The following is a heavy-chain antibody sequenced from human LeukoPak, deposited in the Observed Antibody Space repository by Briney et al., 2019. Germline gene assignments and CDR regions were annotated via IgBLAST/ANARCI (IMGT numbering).Heavy chain of an antibody. CDR3: AKALTLIAARYFDY. D-gene: IGHD6-6*01. V-gene: IGHV3-48*01. Sequence: PGGSLRLSCAASGFTFSSHSMNWVRQAPGKGLEWVSYISSSGSTIYYADSVKGRFSISRDNAKNSLHLQMNSLRAEDTAVYYCAKALTLIAARYFDYWGQGTLVTVSS. J-gene: IGHJ4*02. CDR1: GFTFSSHS. CDR2: ISSSGSTI.